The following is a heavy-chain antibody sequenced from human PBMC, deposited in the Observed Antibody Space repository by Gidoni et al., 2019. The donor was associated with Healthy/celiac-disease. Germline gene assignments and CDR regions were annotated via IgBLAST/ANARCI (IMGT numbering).Heavy chain of an antibody. Sequence: EVQLVESGGGLVQPGGSLRLSCAASGFTFSDHYMDWVRQAPGKGLDWVGRTRNKANSYTTEYAASVKGRFTILRDDSKNSLYLQMNSLKTEDTAVYYCASLYCGGDCFDAFDIWGQGTMVTVSS. V-gene: IGHV3-72*01. CDR3: ASLYCGGDCFDAFDI. CDR2: TRNKANSYTT. D-gene: IGHD2-21*02. CDR1: GFTFSDHY. J-gene: IGHJ3*02.